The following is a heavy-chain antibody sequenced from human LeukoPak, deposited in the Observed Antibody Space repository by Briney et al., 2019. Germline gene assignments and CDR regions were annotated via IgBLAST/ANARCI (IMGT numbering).Heavy chain of an antibody. CDR3: ATDPFVVVPAAMSVSFGCL. D-gene: IGHD2-2*01. J-gene: IGHJ4*02. CDR1: GYTLTELS. CDR2: FDPEDGET. Sequence: ASVKVSCKVSGYTLTELSMHWVQQSPGKGLEWMGGFDPEDGETIYAQKFQGRVTMTEDTSTDTAYMELSSLRSEDTAVYYCATDPFVVVPAAMSVSFGCLWGQGTLVTVSS. V-gene: IGHV1-24*01.